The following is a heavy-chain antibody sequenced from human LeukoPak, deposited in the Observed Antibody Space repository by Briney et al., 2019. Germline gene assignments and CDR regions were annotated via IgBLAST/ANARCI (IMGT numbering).Heavy chain of an antibody. CDR3: ARGSGWLDY. V-gene: IGHV3-7*03. D-gene: IGHD6-19*01. CDR1: GFSFSTHS. J-gene: IGHJ4*02. CDR2: INHDGSEK. Sequence: GGSLRLSCAASGFSFSTHSSTWVRQAPGKGLQWVATINHDGSEKDYVDSVKGRFTISRDNAENSLYLQLNSLRAEDTAIYYCARGSGWLDYWGQGTLVTVSS.